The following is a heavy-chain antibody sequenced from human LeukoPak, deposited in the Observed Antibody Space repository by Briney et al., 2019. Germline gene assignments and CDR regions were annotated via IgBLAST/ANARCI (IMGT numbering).Heavy chain of an antibody. D-gene: IGHD1-1*01. CDR2: IYYSGST. CDR1: GGSVSSGSYY. J-gene: IGHJ3*02. V-gene: IGHV4-61*01. CDR3: ARYNWNDADAFDI. Sequence: PSETLSLTCTVSGGSVSSGSYYCSWIRQPPGKGLEWIGYIYYSGSTNYYPSLKSRVTISVDTSKNQFSLKLSSVTAADTAVYYCARYNWNDADAFDIWGQGTMVTVSS.